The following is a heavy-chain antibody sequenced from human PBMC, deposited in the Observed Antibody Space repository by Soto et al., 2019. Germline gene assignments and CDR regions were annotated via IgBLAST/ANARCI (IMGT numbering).Heavy chain of an antibody. CDR3: ARDRSSGWAFDY. V-gene: IGHV3-48*03. J-gene: IGHJ4*02. CDR2: ISNSGSTI. D-gene: IGHD6-19*01. Sequence: GGSLRLSCAASGFTFSIYEMNWVRQAPGKGLEWVSYISNSGSTIYYADSVKGRFTISRDNAKNSLFLQMNSLRAEDTAVYYCARDRSSGWAFDYWGQGTLVTVSS. CDR1: GFTFSIYE.